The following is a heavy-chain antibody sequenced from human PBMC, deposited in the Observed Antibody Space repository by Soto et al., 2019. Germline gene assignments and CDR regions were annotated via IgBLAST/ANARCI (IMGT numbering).Heavy chain of an antibody. CDR2: IHYSGSS. D-gene: IGHD1-1*01. Sequence: PSETLALTCTVSGDSISSGAHYWGWVRQHPGKGLEWIGNIHYSGSSIYIPSLKSRTTMSVDTSKNQFSLKLTSVTAADTAMYYWARWSTTYNWFDPWGQGTLVTVSS. V-gene: IGHV4-31*03. CDR3: ARWSTTYNWFDP. J-gene: IGHJ5*02. CDR1: GDSISSGAHY.